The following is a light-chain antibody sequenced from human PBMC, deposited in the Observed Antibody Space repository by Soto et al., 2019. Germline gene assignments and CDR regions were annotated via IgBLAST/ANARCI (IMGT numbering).Light chain of an antibody. CDR1: QGLGTN. Sequence: TKPDVTLSVDPRVGEALSSRASQGLGTNLAWYQQKPGQAPRLLIYGASTRATGIPARFSGSGSGTEFTVPISSLQSEDCAMYYCQQYNNWPGTFGQGTKVDIK. CDR2: GAS. V-gene: IGKV3-15*01. CDR3: QQYNNWPGT. J-gene: IGKJ1*01.